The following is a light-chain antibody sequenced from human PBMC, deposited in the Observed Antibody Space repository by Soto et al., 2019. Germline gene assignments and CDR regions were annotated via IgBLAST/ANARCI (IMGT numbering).Light chain of an antibody. V-gene: IGKV3-20*01. CDR2: GAS. CDR3: HQYGSSPLYT. J-gene: IGKJ2*01. Sequence: EIVLTQSPGTLSLSPGERATLSCRASQSVNSNYLAWYHQRPGRAPRLLIYGASGRATGIPDRFSGSGSGTDFTLTISRLEPEDFAVYYCHQYGSSPLYTFGQGTKLEIK. CDR1: QSVNSNY.